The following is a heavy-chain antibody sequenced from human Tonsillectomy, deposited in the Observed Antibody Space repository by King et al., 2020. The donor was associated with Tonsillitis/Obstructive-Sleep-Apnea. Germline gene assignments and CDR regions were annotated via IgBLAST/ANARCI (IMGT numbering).Heavy chain of an antibody. Sequence: QLQESGPGLVKPSETLCLTCTVSGGSISSYYWSWLRQPPGKGLEWIGYIYYSGSTNYKPTLKSRVTISVDTSKNQFSLKLSSVTAADTAVYYCASDEYSYGYGPYFDYWGQGTLVTVSS. V-gene: IGHV4-59*01. CDR1: GGSISSYY. D-gene: IGHD5-18*01. CDR2: IYYSGST. CDR3: ASDEYSYGYGPYFDY. J-gene: IGHJ4*02.